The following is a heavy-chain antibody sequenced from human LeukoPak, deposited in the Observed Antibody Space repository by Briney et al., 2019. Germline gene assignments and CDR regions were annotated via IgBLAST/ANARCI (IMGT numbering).Heavy chain of an antibody. V-gene: IGHV4-34*01. CDR3: ARHLSGSYSRYYYYMDV. Sequence: SETLSVTCAVYGVSFSGYYWSWIRQPPGKGLEWIGEINHSGSTNYNPSLKSRVTISVDTSKNQFSLKLSSVTAADTAVYYCARHLSGSYSRYYYYMDVWGKGTTVTVSS. J-gene: IGHJ6*03. CDR2: INHSGST. D-gene: IGHD1-26*01. CDR1: GVSFSGYY.